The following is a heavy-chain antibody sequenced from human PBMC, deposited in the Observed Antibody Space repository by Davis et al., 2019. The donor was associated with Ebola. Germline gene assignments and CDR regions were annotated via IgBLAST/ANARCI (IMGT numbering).Heavy chain of an antibody. Sequence: PGGSLRLSCAASGFIVSSNYMSWVRQAPGKGLEWVSVIYSGGSTYYADSVKGRFSISRDNSRNTLYLQMNSLRAEGTAVYFCARLSSVTTFDPWGQGTLVTVSS. CDR2: IYSGGST. J-gene: IGHJ5*02. V-gene: IGHV3-66*04. D-gene: IGHD4-17*01. CDR3: ARLSSVTTFDP. CDR1: GFIVSSNY.